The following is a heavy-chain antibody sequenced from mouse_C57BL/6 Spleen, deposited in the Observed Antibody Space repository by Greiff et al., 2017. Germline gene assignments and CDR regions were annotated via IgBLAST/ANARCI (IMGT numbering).Heavy chain of an antibody. CDR1: GYTFTSYW. D-gene: IGHD1-1*01. Sequence: QVQLQQPGAELVKPGASVKMSCKASGYTFTSYWITWVKQRPGQGLEWIGDIYPGSGSTNYNEKFKSKATLTVDTSSSTAYMQLSSLTSEDSAVYYSAREDTTVPSSAWFAYWGQGTLVTVSA. J-gene: IGHJ3*01. V-gene: IGHV1-55*01. CDR3: AREDTTVPSSAWFAY. CDR2: IYPGSGST.